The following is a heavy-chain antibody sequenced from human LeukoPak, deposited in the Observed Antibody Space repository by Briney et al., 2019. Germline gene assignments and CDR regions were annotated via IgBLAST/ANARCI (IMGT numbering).Heavy chain of an antibody. Sequence: RPGGSLRLSCAASGFTFSSYWMSWVRQAPGKGLEWVANIKADGSEKYYVDSVKGRFTISRDNAKNSLYLQMNSLRAEDTAVYYCARDFGTIVVVTAIVDWGQGTLVTVSS. CDR1: GFTFSSYW. V-gene: IGHV3-7*01. J-gene: IGHJ4*02. CDR2: IKADGSEK. D-gene: IGHD2-21*02. CDR3: ARDFGTIVVVTAIVD.